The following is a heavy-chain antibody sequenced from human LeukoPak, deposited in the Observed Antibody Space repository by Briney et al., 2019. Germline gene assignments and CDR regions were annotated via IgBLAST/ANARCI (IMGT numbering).Heavy chain of an antibody. CDR2: IKQDGSER. V-gene: IGHV3-7*04. Sequence: GGSLRLSCAGSGFTFSTYYMAWVRQAPGKGLEWVANIKQDGSERYYGGSVKGRFSISRDNAKNSVHLHLNSLRVEDTAVYFCAGGFGFLIESWGQGALVTVSS. CDR1: GFTFSTYY. J-gene: IGHJ4*02. D-gene: IGHD3-16*01. CDR3: AGGFGFLIES.